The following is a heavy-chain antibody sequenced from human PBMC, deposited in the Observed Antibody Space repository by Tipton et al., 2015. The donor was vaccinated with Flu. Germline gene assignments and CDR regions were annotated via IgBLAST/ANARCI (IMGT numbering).Heavy chain of an antibody. J-gene: IGHJ3*02. CDR1: GFTVTSSY. CDR3: SGTQGTFDI. V-gene: IGHV3-53*01. CDR2: IYSGGST. D-gene: IGHD1-26*01. Sequence: SLRLSCAASGFTVTSSYMSWVRQAPGKGLEWVSVIYSGGSTYYADSVKGRFTISRDNSKNTLYLQMNSPRAEDTAVYYCSGTQGTFDIWGQGTMVTVSS.